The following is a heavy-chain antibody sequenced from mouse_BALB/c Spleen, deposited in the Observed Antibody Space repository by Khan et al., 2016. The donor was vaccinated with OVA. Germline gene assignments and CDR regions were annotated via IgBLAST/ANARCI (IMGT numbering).Heavy chain of an antibody. Sequence: VQLKESGPGLVAPSQSLSITCTISGFSLTNYGVHWVRQPPGKGLEWLVVIWHAGNTAYNSALKSRLTISKDNSKSQVFFKMNSLQTDDTAMYFCARQPYYHYNIMDYWGQGTSVTVSS. CDR1: GFSLTNYG. V-gene: IGHV2-6-1*01. J-gene: IGHJ4*01. D-gene: IGHD2-10*01. CDR2: IWHAGNT. CDR3: ARQPYYHYNIMDY.